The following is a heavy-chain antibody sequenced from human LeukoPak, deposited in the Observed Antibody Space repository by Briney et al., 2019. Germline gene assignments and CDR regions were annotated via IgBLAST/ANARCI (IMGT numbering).Heavy chain of an antibody. D-gene: IGHD6-13*01. Sequence: GGSLRLSCAASGFTVSSSYMSWVRQAPGKGLEWVSIISSGGTTYYADSVKGRFTISRDNSKNTVYLQVNSLRDEDTAVYYCARDLEAANTYYFDHWGQGTMVTVSS. CDR2: ISSGGTT. V-gene: IGHV3-66*01. CDR1: GFTVSSSY. CDR3: ARDLEAANTYYFDH. J-gene: IGHJ4*02.